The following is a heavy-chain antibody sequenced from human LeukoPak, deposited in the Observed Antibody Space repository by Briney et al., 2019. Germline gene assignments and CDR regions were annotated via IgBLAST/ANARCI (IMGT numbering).Heavy chain of an antibody. CDR2: ISSSSSYI. J-gene: IGHJ4*02. D-gene: IGHD3-22*01. CDR1: GFTFDDYA. Sequence: PGGSLRLSCATSGFTFDDYAMNWVRQAPGKGLEWVSSISSSSSYIYYADSVKGRFTISRDNAKNSLYLQMNSLRAEDTAVYYCARSRVGSSGDYWGQGTLVTVSS. V-gene: IGHV3-21*01. CDR3: ARSRVGSSGDY.